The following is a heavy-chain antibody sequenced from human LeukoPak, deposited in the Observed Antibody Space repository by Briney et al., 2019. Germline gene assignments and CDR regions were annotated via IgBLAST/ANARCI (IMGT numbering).Heavy chain of an antibody. Sequence: GGSLRLSCAASGFTFSSYAMSWVRQAPGKGLEWVSAISGSGGSTYYADSVKGRFTISRDNSKNTLYLQMNSLRAEDTAVYYCAKGRGYSGYEPWGYWGQGTLVTVSS. CDR1: GFTFSSYA. D-gene: IGHD5-12*01. CDR3: AKGRGYSGYEPWGY. CDR2: ISGSGGST. V-gene: IGHV3-23*01. J-gene: IGHJ4*02.